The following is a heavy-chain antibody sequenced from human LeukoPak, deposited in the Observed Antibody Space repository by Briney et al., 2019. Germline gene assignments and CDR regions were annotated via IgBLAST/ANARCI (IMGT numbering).Heavy chain of an antibody. CDR2: IKEDGREK. Sequence: GGSLRLSCATSGFTFSSSWMSWVRQAPGKGLECVANIKEDGREKCYVDSVKGRFTVSRDNAKNSPYLQMSSLRAEDTAVYYCARGGRPDYWGQGTLVTVSS. CDR3: ARGGRPDY. CDR1: GFTFSSSW. V-gene: IGHV3-7*01. J-gene: IGHJ4*02. D-gene: IGHD3-10*01.